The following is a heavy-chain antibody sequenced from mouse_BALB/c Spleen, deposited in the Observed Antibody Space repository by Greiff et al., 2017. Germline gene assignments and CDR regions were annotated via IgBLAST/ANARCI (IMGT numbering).Heavy chain of an antibody. J-gene: IGHJ1*01. CDR1: GFTFSSYT. V-gene: IGHV5-6-4*01. Sequence: EVQLVESGGGLVKPGGSLKLSCAASGFTFSSYTMSWVRQTPEKRLEWVATISSGGSYTYYPASVKGRFTISRDNAKNTLYLQMSRLKSEDTAMYYCTRDNDGGWYFDVWGAGTTVTVSS. D-gene: IGHD2-3*01. CDR3: TRDNDGGWYFDV. CDR2: ISSGGSYT.